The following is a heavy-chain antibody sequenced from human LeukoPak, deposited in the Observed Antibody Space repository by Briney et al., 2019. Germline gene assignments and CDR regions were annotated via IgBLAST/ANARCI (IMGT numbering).Heavy chain of an antibody. CDR2: IKQEGSEK. V-gene: IGHV3-7*01. J-gene: IGHJ4*02. CDR1: GVTFSSDN. D-gene: IGHD3/OR15-3a*01. Sequence: VGSLRLSCAAPGVTFSSDNMNSGRQAPGEGLEWVANIKQEGSEKHYVQSVRGRFSISRENAKNSLYLQMNSLRAEDTAVYYCARYVPGSDFWTGYRRAYYFDYWGQGTLLTVSS. CDR3: ARYVPGSDFWTGYRRAYYFDY.